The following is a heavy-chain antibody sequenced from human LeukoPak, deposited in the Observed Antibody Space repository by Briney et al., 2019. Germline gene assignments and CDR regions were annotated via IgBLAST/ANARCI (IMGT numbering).Heavy chain of an antibody. J-gene: IGHJ5*02. Sequence: SETLSLTCTVSGGSISSSSYYWGWIRQPPGKGLEWIGSIYYSGSTYYNPSLKSRVTISVDTSKNQFSLKLSSVTAADTAVYYCARDRPNWFDPWGQGTLVTVSS. D-gene: IGHD6-6*01. CDR2: IYYSGST. V-gene: IGHV4-39*07. CDR3: ARDRPNWFDP. CDR1: GGSISSSSYY.